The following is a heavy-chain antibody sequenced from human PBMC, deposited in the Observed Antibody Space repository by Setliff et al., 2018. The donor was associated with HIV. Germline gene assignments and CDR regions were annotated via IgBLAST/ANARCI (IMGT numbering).Heavy chain of an antibody. CDR2: ISAYNGHT. J-gene: IGHJ4*02. D-gene: IGHD4-4*01. CDR3: ARDDYSSSNPNYFDY. V-gene: IGHV1-18*01. Sequence: GASVKVSCKASGGTFSSYAISWVRQAPGQGLEWMGWISAYNGHTRYAQKLQGRVTMTTDTSTSTAYMELRSLRSDDTAVYYCARDDYSSSNPNYFDYWGQGTLVTVSS. CDR1: GGTFSSYA.